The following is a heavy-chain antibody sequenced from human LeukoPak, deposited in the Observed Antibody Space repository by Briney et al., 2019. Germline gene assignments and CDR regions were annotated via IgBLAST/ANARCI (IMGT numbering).Heavy chain of an antibody. CDR2: INHSGST. CDR1: GGSYSGYY. J-gene: IGHJ4*02. D-gene: IGHD2-2*01. CDR3: ARGRDIVVVPAAPVREFDY. V-gene: IGHV4-34*01. Sequence: SETLSLTCAVYGGSYSGYYWSWIRQHPGKGLEWIGEINHSGSTNYNPSLKSRVTISVDTSKNQFSLKLSSVTAADTAVYYCARGRDIVVVPAAPVREFDYWGQGTLVTVSS.